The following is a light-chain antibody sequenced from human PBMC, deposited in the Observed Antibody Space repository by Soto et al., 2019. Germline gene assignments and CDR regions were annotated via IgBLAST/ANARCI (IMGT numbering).Light chain of an antibody. CDR3: QQYENYWT. V-gene: IGKV1-5*01. J-gene: IGKJ1*01. Sequence: DIQMTQSPSSLSATAGDRVTITCRASQSISSWLAWYQHKPGKAPKLLIYDASNLDSGVPSRFSGSGSGTEFSLTISNLQPDDCATYYCQQYENYWTFGQGTKVDIK. CDR2: DAS. CDR1: QSISSW.